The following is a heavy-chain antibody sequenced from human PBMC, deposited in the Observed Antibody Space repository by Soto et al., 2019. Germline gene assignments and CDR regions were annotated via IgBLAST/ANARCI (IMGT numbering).Heavy chain of an antibody. CDR3: AREGGAKSDGYYYYGMDV. V-gene: IGHV3-33*01. J-gene: IGHJ6*02. Sequence: GGSLRLSCAASGFTFSSYGMHWVRQAPGKGLEWVAVIWYDGSNKYYADSVKGRFTISRDNSKNTLYLQMNSLRAEDTAVYYCAREGGAKSDGYYYYGMDVWGQVTTVAVS. CDR1: GFTFSSYG. D-gene: IGHD3-16*01. CDR2: IWYDGSNK.